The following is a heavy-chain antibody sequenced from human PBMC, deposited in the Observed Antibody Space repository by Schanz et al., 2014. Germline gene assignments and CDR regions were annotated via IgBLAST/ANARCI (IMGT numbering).Heavy chain of an antibody. CDR2: ISTSGTYM. Sequence: EVQVVESGGGLVQPGGSLRLSCTASGFNSDDYAMHWVRQAPGKGLEWVSSISTSGTYMYIADSLKGRLTISRDDAKKSMYLQMNNLRAEDTAVYYCVRDLTRTFLFDYWGQGTLVTVSS. J-gene: IGHJ4*02. CDR3: VRDLTRTFLFDY. V-gene: IGHV3-21*01. CDR1: GFNSDDYA.